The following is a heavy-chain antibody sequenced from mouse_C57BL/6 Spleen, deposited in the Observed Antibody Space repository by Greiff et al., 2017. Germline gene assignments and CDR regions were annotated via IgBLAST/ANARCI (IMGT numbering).Heavy chain of an antibody. V-gene: IGHV1-72*01. J-gene: IGHJ2*01. D-gene: IGHD2-2*01. CDR2: IDPNSGGT. Sequence: QVQLQQPGAELVKPGASVKLSCKASGYTFTSYWMHWVKQRPGRGLEWIGRIDPNSGGTKYNEKFKSKATLTVDKPSSTAYMQLSSLTSEDSAVXYCAREGISTMVTEGFDYGGQGTTLTGAS. CDR3: AREGISTMVTEGFDY. CDR1: GYTFTSYW.